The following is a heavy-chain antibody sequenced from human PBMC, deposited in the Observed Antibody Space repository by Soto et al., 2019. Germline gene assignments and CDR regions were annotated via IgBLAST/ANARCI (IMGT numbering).Heavy chain of an antibody. CDR2: FNPKSGGT. J-gene: IGHJ4*02. Sequence: GASVKVSCKPSGYTFTDYYMHWVRQAPGQGREWVGWFNPKSGGTNYAQKFQGRVTMTRDTSISTAYMELSMLRSEDTAVCYCARGGITIFGVVDYWGQGTLVTVSS. CDR1: GYTFTDYY. D-gene: IGHD3-3*01. CDR3: ARGGITIFGVVDY. V-gene: IGHV1-2*02.